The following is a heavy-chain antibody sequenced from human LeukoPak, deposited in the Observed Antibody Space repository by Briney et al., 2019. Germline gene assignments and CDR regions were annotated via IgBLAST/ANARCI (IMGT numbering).Heavy chain of an antibody. J-gene: IGHJ4*02. CDR3: ATAYCGGDCYSPFDY. V-gene: IGHV3-33*01. CDR1: GFTFSSYG. Sequence: GRSLRLSCAASGFTFSSYGMHWVRQAPGKGLERVAVIWYDGSNKYYADSVKGRFTISRDNSKNTLYLQMNSLRAEDTAVYYCATAYCGGDCYSPFDYWSQGTLVTVSS. D-gene: IGHD2-21*02. CDR2: IWYDGSNK.